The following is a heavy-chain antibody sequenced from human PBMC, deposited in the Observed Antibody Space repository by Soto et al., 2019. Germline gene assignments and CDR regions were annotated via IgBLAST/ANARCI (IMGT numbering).Heavy chain of an antibody. Sequence: GESLKISCMGSGYKVSTWHNFTSYWIAWVRQMPGEGLEWMGIIYPGDSDTRYSPSFQGQVTISADKSINSVYLQWSSLKASDTATYYCARDLDYGGHSEASDIWGQGTMVTVSS. D-gene: IGHD4-17*01. CDR3: ARDLDYGGHSEASDI. V-gene: IGHV5-51*01. J-gene: IGHJ3*02. CDR1: GYKVSTWHNFTSYW. CDR2: IYPGDSDT.